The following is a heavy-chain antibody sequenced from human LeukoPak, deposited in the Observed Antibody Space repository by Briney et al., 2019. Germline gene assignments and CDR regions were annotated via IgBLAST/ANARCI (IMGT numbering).Heavy chain of an antibody. Sequence: GRCLRLSCVVSGIPFSDYYMNWIRQAPGKGLGWISYISSSSSYTDYADSVKGRFTISRDNAKSALYLQLNSRRLEDTAVYCAAGTAADFWGQGTLVTVSS. V-gene: IGHV3-11*03. J-gene: IGHJ4*02. D-gene: IGHD6-13*01. CDR2: ISSSSSYT. CDR1: GIPFSDYY. CDR3: AGTAADF.